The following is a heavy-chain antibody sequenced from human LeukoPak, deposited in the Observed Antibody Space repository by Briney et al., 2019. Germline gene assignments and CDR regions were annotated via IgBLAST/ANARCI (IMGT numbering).Heavy chain of an antibody. D-gene: IGHD4-17*01. Sequence: GGSLRLSCAGSGFSVSGNYMSWVRQAPGKGLEWGSNIYSGGRTYYANSVKGRFIISRDNSRDTVYLQMNSLGAEDTAVYYCARIMTTVTSDGFYIWGQGTMVTVSS. CDR2: IYSGGRT. J-gene: IGHJ3*02. CDR1: GFSVSGNY. V-gene: IGHV3-66*01. CDR3: ARIMTTVTSDGFYI.